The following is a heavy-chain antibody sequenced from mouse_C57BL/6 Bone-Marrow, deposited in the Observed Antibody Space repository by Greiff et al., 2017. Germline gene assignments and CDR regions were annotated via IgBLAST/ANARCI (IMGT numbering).Heavy chain of an antibody. Sequence: VQLQQSGAELVRPGASVKLSCTASGFNIKDDYMHWVKQRTEQGLEWIGWIDPENGDTEYASKFQGKATITADTSSNTAYLQLSSLTSEDTAVYYCTTYLYYYGSSSFAYWGQGTLVTVSA. CDR2: IDPENGDT. CDR1: GFNIKDDY. V-gene: IGHV14-4*01. J-gene: IGHJ3*01. D-gene: IGHD1-1*01. CDR3: TTYLYYYGSSSFAY.